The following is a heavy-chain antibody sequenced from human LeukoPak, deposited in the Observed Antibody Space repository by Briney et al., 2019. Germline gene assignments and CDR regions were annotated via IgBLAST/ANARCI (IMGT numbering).Heavy chain of an antibody. Sequence: GGSLRLSCAASGFTFSSYAMSWVRQAPGKGLEWGSAISGSGGSTDYADPVKGRFTISRDNSKNTLYMQMNSLRAEDTDVYYCARDHNYGSDYWGQGTLVSVSS. V-gene: IGHV3-23*01. CDR3: ARDHNYGSDY. CDR1: GFTFSSYA. CDR2: ISGSGGST. J-gene: IGHJ4*02. D-gene: IGHD5-18*01.